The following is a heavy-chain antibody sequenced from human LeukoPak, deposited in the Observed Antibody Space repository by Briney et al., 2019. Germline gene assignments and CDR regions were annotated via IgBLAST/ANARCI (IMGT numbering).Heavy chain of an antibody. D-gene: IGHD3-16*01. CDR1: GYTFTSYG. V-gene: IGHV1-18*01. Sequence: ASVKVSCTASGYTFTSYGISWVRQAPGQGLEWMGWISAYNGNTNYAQKLQGRGTMTTDTSTSTAYMELRSLRSDDTAVYYCALFILSPFGPPAPSYGMDVWGQGTTVTVSS. J-gene: IGHJ6*02. CDR2: ISAYNGNT. CDR3: ALFILSPFGPPAPSYGMDV.